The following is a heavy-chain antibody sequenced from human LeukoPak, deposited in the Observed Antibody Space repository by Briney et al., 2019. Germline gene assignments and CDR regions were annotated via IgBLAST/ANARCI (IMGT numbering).Heavy chain of an antibody. D-gene: IGHD6-19*01. CDR1: GGSISSGSYY. Sequence: SQTLSLTCTVSGGSISSGSYYWSWIWQPAGKGLEWIGRIYTSGSINYNPSLKSRVTISGDMSKNQFSLKLSSVTAADTAVYYCARDIGWIDYWGQGTLVTVSS. CDR3: ARDIGWIDY. J-gene: IGHJ4*02. V-gene: IGHV4-61*02. CDR2: IYTSGSI.